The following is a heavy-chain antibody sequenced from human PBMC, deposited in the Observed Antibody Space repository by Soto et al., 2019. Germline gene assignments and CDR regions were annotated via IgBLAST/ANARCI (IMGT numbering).Heavy chain of an antibody. CDR3: TSLIPTDLRSYFDY. Sequence: PGGSLRLSCAASGFTFSNAWMSWVRQAPGKGLEWVGRIKSKTDGGTTDYAAPVNGRFTISRDESKNTLYLQMNSLIIEDTAVYYCTSLIPTDLRSYFDYWGPGTLVTVSS. D-gene: IGHD2-2*02. CDR1: GFTFSNAW. CDR2: IKSKTDGGTT. J-gene: IGHJ4*02. V-gene: IGHV3-15*01.